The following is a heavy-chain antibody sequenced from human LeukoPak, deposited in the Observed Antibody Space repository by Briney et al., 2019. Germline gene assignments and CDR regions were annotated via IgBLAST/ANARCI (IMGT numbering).Heavy chain of an antibody. CDR2: IYNSGST. CDR1: GGSISSSSYY. D-gene: IGHD4-17*01. V-gene: IGHV4-39*01. CDR3: ARLYGDYTNYFDY. Sequence: SETLSLTCTASGGSISSSSYYWGWIRQPPGKGLEWIGSIYNSGSTYYNPSLKSRVTISVDTSKNQFSLKLSSVTAADTAVYYCARLYGDYTNYFDYWGQGTLVTVSS. J-gene: IGHJ4*02.